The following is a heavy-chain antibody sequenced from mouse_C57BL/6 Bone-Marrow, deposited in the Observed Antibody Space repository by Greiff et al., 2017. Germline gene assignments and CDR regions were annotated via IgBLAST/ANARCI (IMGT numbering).Heavy chain of an antibody. CDR3: AGENYAMDY. V-gene: IGHV1-26*01. Sequence: VQLQPPGPELVKPGASVKISCKASGYTFTDYYMNWVKQSHGKSLEWIGDINPNNGGTSYNQKFKGKATLTVDKSSSTAYMELRSLTSEDSAVYYCAGENYAMDYWGQGTSVTVSS. J-gene: IGHJ4*01. CDR2: INPNNGGT. CDR1: GYTFTDYY.